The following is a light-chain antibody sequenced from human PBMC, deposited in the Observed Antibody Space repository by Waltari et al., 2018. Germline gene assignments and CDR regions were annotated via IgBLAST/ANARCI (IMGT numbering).Light chain of an antibody. CDR2: WAS. CDR3: HQYHTVPWT. V-gene: IGKV4-1*01. J-gene: IGKJ1*01. CDR1: QNVLYSSNNKRF. Sequence: DIVVTQSPDFLAVSPGATATFHCKSRQNVLYSSNNKRFIVWYQQQSGQPPRLLISWASTRESGVPDRFSGSGSGTDFTLTISSLQAEDVAVYYCHQYHTVPWTFGQGTKVEIK.